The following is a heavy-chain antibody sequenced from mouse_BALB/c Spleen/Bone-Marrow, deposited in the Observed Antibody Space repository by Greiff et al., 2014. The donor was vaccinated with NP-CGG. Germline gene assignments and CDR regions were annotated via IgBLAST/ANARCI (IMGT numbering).Heavy chain of an antibody. J-gene: IGHJ2*01. Sequence: VQLGESGAELMKPGASVKISCKATGYTFSSYWIEWIKQRPGHGLEWIGEILPGSVTTNYNGRFKGKATFTADTSSNTAYMQLSSLTSEDSAVYYCARDHFDHWGPGTTLTVSS. CDR1: GYTFSSYW. CDR2: ILPGSVTT. CDR3: ARDHFDH. V-gene: IGHV1-9*01.